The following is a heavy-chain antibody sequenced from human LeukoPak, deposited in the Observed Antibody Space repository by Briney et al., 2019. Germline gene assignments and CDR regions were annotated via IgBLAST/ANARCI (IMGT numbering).Heavy chain of an antibody. J-gene: IGHJ4*02. CDR3: TTLASGGYSYGYYFDY. CDR1: GFTFSSAW. CDR2: IKSKTDGGTT. Sequence: KAGGSLRLSCAAPGFTFSSAWMSWVRQAPGKGLEWVGRIKSKTDGGTTDYAAPVKGRFTISRDDSKNTLYLQMNSLKTEDTAVYYCTTLASGGYSYGYYFDYWGQGTLVTVSS. V-gene: IGHV3-15*01. D-gene: IGHD5-18*01.